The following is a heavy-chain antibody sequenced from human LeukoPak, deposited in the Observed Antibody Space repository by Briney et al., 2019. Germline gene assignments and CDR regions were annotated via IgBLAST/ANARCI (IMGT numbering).Heavy chain of an antibody. CDR2: ISGSGGST. CDR3: AKDSSGWHPYYFDY. Sequence: GGSLRLSCAASGFTFSNYVMNWVRQAPGKGLESVSAISGSGGSTYYADSVKGRFTISRHNSKNTLYLQINSLRADDTAVYYCAKDSSGWHPYYFDYWGQGTLVTVSS. J-gene: IGHJ4*02. V-gene: IGHV3-23*01. D-gene: IGHD6-19*01. CDR1: GFTFSNYV.